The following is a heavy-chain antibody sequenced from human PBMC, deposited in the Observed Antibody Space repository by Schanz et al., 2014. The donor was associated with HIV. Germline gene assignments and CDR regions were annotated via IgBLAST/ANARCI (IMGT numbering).Heavy chain of an antibody. D-gene: IGHD1-20*01. CDR3: ARDYHWNWFDP. Sequence: VHLVESGGGVVQPGRSLRLSCAASGFTFSSYAMTWVRQAPGKGLDWVSTISGSDGDTYYADSVKGRFTISRDNSRNALYLHMNSLRAEDTAVYYCARDYHWNWFDPGGQGTLVTVSS. CDR2: ISGSDGDT. CDR1: GFTFSSYA. V-gene: IGHV3-23*04. J-gene: IGHJ5*02.